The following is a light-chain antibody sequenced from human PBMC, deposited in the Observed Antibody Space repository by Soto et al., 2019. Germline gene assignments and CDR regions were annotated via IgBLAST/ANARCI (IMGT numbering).Light chain of an antibody. CDR1: NNY. V-gene: IGKV3-11*01. CDR2: GAA. CDR3: QQRSNWPPLT. Sequence: NNYLAWYQQKPGQAPRLLIYGAATRATGIPARFSGSGSGTDFTLTISSLEPEDFAVYYCQQRSNWPPLTFGGGTKVDI. J-gene: IGKJ4*01.